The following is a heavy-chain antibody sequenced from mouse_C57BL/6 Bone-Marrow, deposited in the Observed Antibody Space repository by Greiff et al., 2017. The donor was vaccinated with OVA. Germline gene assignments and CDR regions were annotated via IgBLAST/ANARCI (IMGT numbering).Heavy chain of an antibody. CDR3: ARDPSTVVRDHWYFDV. D-gene: IGHD1-1*01. CDR2: ISDGGSYT. CDR1: GFTFSSYA. Sequence: EVQVVESGGGLVKPGGSLKLSCAASGFTFSSYAMSWVRQTPEKRLEWVATISDGGSYTYYPDNVKGRFTISRDNAKNNLYLQMSHLKSEDTAMYYCARDPSTVVRDHWYFDVWGTGTTVTVSS. J-gene: IGHJ1*03. V-gene: IGHV5-4*01.